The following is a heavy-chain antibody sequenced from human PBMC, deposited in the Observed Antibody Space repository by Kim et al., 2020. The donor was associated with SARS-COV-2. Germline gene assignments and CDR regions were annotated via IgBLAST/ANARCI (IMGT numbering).Heavy chain of an antibody. V-gene: IGHV3-30*18. J-gene: IGHJ4*02. CDR1: GFTFSSFG. Sequence: GGSLRRSCAVSGFTFSSFGIHWVRQAPGKGLEWVALISYDGSNQYYADSVKGRLSISRDNSKNTVYLQMNSLRAEDTAVYYWAKAYYVAGSIPNRPSQCIDYWGQGTLVTVPS. CDR3: AKAYYVAGSIPNRPSQCIDY. D-gene: IGHD3-10*01. CDR2: ISYDGSNQ.